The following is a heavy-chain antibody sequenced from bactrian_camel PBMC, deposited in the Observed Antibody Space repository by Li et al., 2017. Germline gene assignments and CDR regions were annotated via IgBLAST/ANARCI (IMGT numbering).Heavy chain of an antibody. D-gene: IGHD4*01. Sequence: VQLVESGGGSVQAGGSLRLTCVASGYTYNRNCMAWFRQAPGKEREGVARIATGSGNTYYAGSVKGRFTISQDNAKSSLFLQMNSLNADDTAMYYCAARATSCSLNPGWTYRGQGTQVTVS. CDR2: IATGSGNT. J-gene: IGHJ4*01. CDR3: AARATSCSLNPGWTY. CDR1: GYTYNRNC. V-gene: IGHV3S1*01.